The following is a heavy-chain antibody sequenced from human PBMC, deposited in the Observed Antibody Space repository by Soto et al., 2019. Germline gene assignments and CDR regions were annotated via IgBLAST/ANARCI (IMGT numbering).Heavy chain of an antibody. V-gene: IGHV4-34*01. Sequence: PSETLSLTCAVYGGSFSGYYWSWIRQPPGKGLEWIGEINHSGSTNYNPSLKSRVTISVDTSKNQFSLKLSSVTAADTAVYYCARVRSMTTLNHNYYYYGMDVWGQGTTVTVYS. CDR3: ARVRSMTTLNHNYYYYGMDV. J-gene: IGHJ6*02. D-gene: IGHD4-4*01. CDR1: GGSFSGYY. CDR2: INHSGST.